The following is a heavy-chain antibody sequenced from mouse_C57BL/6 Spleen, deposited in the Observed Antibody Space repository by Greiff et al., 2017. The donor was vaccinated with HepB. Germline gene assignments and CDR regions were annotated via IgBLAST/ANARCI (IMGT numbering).Heavy chain of an antibody. Sequence: VQLQQPGAELVKPGASVKLSCKASGYTFTSYWMHWVKQRPGQGLEWIGMIHPNSGSTNYNEKFKSKATLTVDKSSSTAYMQLSSLTSEDSAVYFFARHYYGSKRFDYWGQGTTLTVSS. CDR3: ARHYYGSKRFDY. J-gene: IGHJ2*01. CDR1: GYTFTSYW. V-gene: IGHV1-64*01. CDR2: IHPNSGST. D-gene: IGHD1-1*01.